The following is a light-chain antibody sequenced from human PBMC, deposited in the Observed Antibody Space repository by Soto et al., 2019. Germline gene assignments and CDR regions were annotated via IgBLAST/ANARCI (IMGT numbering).Light chain of an antibody. J-gene: IGKJ4*01. CDR1: QSVSSSY. CDR2: GAS. CDR3: QQYGSSLGVT. Sequence: EIVLTQSPGTLSLSPGERATLSCRASQSVSSSYLAWYQQKPGQAPRLLIYGASSRATGIPDRFSGSGSGTDFTLTISRLEPEDFAVYYCQQYGSSLGVTFGGGTTVEIK. V-gene: IGKV3-20*01.